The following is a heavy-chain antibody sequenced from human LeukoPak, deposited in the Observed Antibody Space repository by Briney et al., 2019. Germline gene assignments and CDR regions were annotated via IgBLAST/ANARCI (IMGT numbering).Heavy chain of an antibody. D-gene: IGHD3-3*01. V-gene: IGHV3-23*01. CDR3: AKVQAYYDFCSGYLAWYEDV. Sequence: GGSLRLSCAASGITFSSYAMSWVRQAPGKGLEWVSAISGSGGSTYYADSVKGRFTISRDNSKNTLYLQMNSLRAEDTAVYYCAKVQAYYDFCSGYLAWYEDVWGQGTTVTVSS. CDR2: ISGSGGST. J-gene: IGHJ6*02. CDR1: GITFSSYA.